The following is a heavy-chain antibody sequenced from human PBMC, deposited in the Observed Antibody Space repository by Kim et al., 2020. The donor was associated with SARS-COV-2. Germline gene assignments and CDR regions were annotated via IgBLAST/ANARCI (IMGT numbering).Heavy chain of an antibody. CDR1: GFTFSSYG. CDR3: AKDHEPLWFENYGMDV. CDR2: ISYDGSNK. J-gene: IGHJ6*02. V-gene: IGHV3-30*18. Sequence: GGSLRLSCAASGFTFSSYGMHWVRQAPGKGLEWVAVISYDGSNKYYADSVKGRFTISRDNSKNTLYLQMNSLRAEDTAVYYCAKDHEPLWFENYGMDVWGQGTTVTVSS. D-gene: IGHD2-21*01.